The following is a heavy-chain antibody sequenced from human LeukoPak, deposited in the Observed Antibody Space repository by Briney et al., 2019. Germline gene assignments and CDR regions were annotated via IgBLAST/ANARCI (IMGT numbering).Heavy chain of an antibody. CDR1: GFTFSSYA. CDR3: AREITAPTKFDY. J-gene: IGHJ4*02. Sequence: PGRSLRLSCAASGFTFSSYAMHWVRQAPGKGLEWVAVISYDGSNKHYADSVKGRFTISRDNSKNTLYLQMNSLRAEDTAVYYCAREITAPTKFDYWGQGTLVTVSS. CDR2: ISYDGSNK. D-gene: IGHD3-10*01. V-gene: IGHV3-30-3*01.